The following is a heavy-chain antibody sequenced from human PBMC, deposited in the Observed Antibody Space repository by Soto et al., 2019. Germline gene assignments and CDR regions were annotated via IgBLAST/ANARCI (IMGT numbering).Heavy chain of an antibody. CDR3: AKDGRSSGWNAFLG. CDR2: ITWNSGSI. V-gene: IGHV3-9*01. Sequence: EVQLVESGGGLVQPGRSLRLSCAASGFSFDDFAMHWVRQAPGKGLEWVSGITWNSGSIGYADSVKGRFTISRDNAKNSLFLQMNSLRPEDTACYYCAKDGRSSGWNAFLGWGQGTLVTVSS. J-gene: IGHJ4*02. CDR1: GFSFDDFA. D-gene: IGHD3-3*02.